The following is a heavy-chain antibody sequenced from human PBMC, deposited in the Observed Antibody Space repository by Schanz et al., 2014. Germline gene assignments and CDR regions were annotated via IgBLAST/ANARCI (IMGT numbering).Heavy chain of an antibody. J-gene: IGHJ4*02. CDR1: GFTFSSYA. CDR2: ISGRDGST. D-gene: IGHD3-10*01. V-gene: IGHV3-23*04. Sequence: EVQLVESGGGVVQPGRSLRLSCAASGFTFSSYAMTWVRQAPGMGLEWVSAISGRDGSTYYADSVRGRFTISRDNSKNTLYLQMNSLRAEDTAVYYCARIGGSVFDYWAQGTLVTVSS. CDR3: ARIGGSVFDY.